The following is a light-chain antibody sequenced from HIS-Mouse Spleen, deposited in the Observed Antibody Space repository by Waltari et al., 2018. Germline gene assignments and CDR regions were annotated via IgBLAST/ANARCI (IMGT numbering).Light chain of an antibody. Sequence: QSALTQPRSVSGSPGQSVTISCTGTSSAVGGYHYFPWYQQHPGKAPKLMIYDVSKRPSGVPDRFSGSKSGNTASLTISGLQAEDEADYYCCSYAGSYTVVFGGGTKLTVL. J-gene: IGLJ2*01. CDR3: CSYAGSYTVV. CDR1: SSAVGGYHY. CDR2: DVS. V-gene: IGLV2-11*01.